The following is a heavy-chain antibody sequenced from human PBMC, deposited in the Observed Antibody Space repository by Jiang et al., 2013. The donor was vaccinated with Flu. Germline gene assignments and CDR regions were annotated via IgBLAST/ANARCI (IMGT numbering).Heavy chain of an antibody. V-gene: IGHV3-23*01. CDR3: AKDQGSITMVRGVFDY. Sequence: TISRDNSKNTLYLQMNSLRAEDTAVYYCAKDQGSITMVRGVFDYWGQGTLVTVSS. J-gene: IGHJ4*02. D-gene: IGHD3-10*01.